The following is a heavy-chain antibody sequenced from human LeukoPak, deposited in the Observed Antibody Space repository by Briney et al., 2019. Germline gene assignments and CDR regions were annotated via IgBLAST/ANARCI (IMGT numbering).Heavy chain of an antibody. Sequence: GGSPRLSCAASGFTFSIYAISWVRQAPGKGLEWVSSISSRSDYTYYEDSVKGRFTISRDNSQNTLYLQMNSLRAEDTAIYYCAKDRPNYYESNGHYYRRDGDYWGQGTLVTVSS. D-gene: IGHD3-22*01. CDR3: AKDRPNYYESNGHYYRRDGDY. CDR2: ISSRSDYT. J-gene: IGHJ4*02. V-gene: IGHV3-23*01. CDR1: GFTFSIYA.